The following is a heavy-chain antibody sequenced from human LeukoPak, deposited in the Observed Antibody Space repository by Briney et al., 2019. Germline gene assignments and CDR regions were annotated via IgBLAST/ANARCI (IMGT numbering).Heavy chain of an antibody. J-gene: IGHJ3*02. Sequence: GESLKISCEGSGYSFTSYWIGWVRQMPGKGLEWMGIIYPGDSDTRYSPSFQGQVTISADKSISTAYLQWSSLKASDTAMYYCARQCASGYCSSTSCCTDAFDIWGQGTMVTVSS. V-gene: IGHV5-51*01. CDR1: GYSFTSYW. CDR3: ARQCASGYCSSTSCCTDAFDI. CDR2: IYPGDSDT. D-gene: IGHD2-2*01.